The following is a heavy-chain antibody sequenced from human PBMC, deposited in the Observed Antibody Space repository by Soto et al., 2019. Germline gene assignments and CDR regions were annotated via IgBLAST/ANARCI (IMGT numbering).Heavy chain of an antibody. J-gene: IGHJ6*02. V-gene: IGHV5-51*01. CDR3: GRRNYYFYAMDV. CDR1: GYIFSTYW. CDR2: IYPGDSDT. Sequence: GESLKISCKGSGYIFSTYWIGWVRQMPGNGLEWMGIIYPGDSDTRYSPSFQGQVTISADKSTSTVYLQWSSLKASDTATYYCGRRNYYFYAMDVWGQGTTVTVSS.